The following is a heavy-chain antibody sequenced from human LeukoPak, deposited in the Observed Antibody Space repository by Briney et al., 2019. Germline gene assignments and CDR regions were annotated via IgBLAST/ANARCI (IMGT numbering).Heavy chain of an antibody. D-gene: IGHD3-22*01. CDR1: GFTFSSYG. J-gene: IGHJ4*02. Sequence: PGGSLRLSCAASGFTFSSYGMHWVRQAPGKGLEWVAYIRYDGSNKYYADSVKGRFTISRDNAQNSLYLQMNSLRAEDTAVYYCARDARTPSKYYYDSSGYYPEEDYWGQGTLVTVSS. CDR3: ARDARTPSKYYYDSSGYYPEEDY. CDR2: IRYDGSNK. V-gene: IGHV3-30*02.